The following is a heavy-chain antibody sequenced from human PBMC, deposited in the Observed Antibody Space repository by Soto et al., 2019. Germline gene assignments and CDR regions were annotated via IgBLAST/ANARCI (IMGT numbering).Heavy chain of an antibody. CDR3: ARDRVPAAIHYYYYGMDV. Sequence: EVQLVEPGGGLVQPGGSLRLSCAASGFTFSSYEMNWVRQAPGKGLEWVSYISSSGSTIYYADSVKGRFTISRDKAKNSLYLQMNSLRAEDTAVYYCARDRVPAAIHYYYYGMDVWGQGTKVTVSS. J-gene: IGHJ6*02. D-gene: IGHD2-2*01. CDR1: GFTFSSYE. V-gene: IGHV3-48*03. CDR2: ISSSGSTI.